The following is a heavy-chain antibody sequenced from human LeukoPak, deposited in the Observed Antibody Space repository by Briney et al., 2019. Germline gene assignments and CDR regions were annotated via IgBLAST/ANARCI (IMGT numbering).Heavy chain of an antibody. V-gene: IGHV1-3*01. Sequence: ASVKVSCKASGYTFTSYAMHWVRQAPGQRLEWMGWINAGNGNTKYSQKFQGRVTITRDTSASTAYMELSGLRSEDTAVYYCAREYGPLAATGGLDYWGQGTLVTVSS. CDR1: GYTFTSYA. CDR3: AREYGPLAATGGLDY. CDR2: INAGNGNT. D-gene: IGHD2-8*02. J-gene: IGHJ4*02.